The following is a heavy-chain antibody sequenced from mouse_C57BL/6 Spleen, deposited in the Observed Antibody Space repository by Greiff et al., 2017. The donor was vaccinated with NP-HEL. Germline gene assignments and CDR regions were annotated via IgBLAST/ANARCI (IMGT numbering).Heavy chain of an antibody. V-gene: IGHV1-80*01. CDR1: GYAFSSYW. CDR2: IYPGDGDT. D-gene: IGHD1-1*01. Sequence: VQLQQSGAELVKPGASVKISCKASGYAFSSYWMNWVKQRPGKGLEWIGQIYPGDGDTNYNGKFKGKATLTADKSSSTAYMQLSSLTSEDSAVYVCARPISTVVDYYAMDYWGQGTSVTVSS. CDR3: ARPISTVVDYYAMDY. J-gene: IGHJ4*01.